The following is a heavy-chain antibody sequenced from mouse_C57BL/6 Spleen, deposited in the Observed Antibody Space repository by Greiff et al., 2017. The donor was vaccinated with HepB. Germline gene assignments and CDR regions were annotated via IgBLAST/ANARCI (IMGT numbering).Heavy chain of an antibody. Sequence: QVQLQQPGAELVKPGASVKLSCKASGYTFTSYWMQWVKQRPGQGLEWIGEIDPSDSYTNYNQKFKGKATLTVDTSSSTAYMQLSSLTSEDSAVYYCARAPTYYGSSYGYAMDYWGQGTSVTVSS. CDR2: IDPSDSYT. CDR1: GYTFTSYW. J-gene: IGHJ4*01. V-gene: IGHV1-50*01. CDR3: ARAPTYYGSSYGYAMDY. D-gene: IGHD1-1*01.